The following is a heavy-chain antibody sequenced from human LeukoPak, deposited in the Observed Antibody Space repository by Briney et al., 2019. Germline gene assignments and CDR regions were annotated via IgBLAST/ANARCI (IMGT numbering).Heavy chain of an antibody. CDR3: VKIMSVTGGDC. J-gene: IGHJ4*02. D-gene: IGHD5/OR15-5a*01. Sequence: GGSLTLSCSASGFTFSAYAMYWVRQAPGKGLEYVSGISNNGGSSFYADSVKGRFTISRDNSKKTLYLQMSSLRAEDTAVYYCVKIMSVTGGDCCGQRTPLIVSS. V-gene: IGHV3-64D*09. CDR1: GFTFSAYA. CDR2: ISNNGGSS.